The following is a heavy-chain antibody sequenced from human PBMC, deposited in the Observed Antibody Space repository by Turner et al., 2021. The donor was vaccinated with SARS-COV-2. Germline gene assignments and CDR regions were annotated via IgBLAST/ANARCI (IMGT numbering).Heavy chain of an antibody. CDR2: TSYDGSNK. D-gene: IGHD4-4*01. CDR3: AKQQGLYSNPMYYFDY. J-gene: IGHJ4*02. CDR1: GFTFSSYG. V-gene: IGHV3-30*18. Sequence: QVQLVESGGGVVQPGRSLRLSWAASGFTFSSYGMHWGRQGPGKGLGLVAVTSYDGSNKYYADSVKGRFTISRDNSKNTLYLQMNSLRAEDTAVYYCAKQQGLYSNPMYYFDYWGQGTLVTVSS.